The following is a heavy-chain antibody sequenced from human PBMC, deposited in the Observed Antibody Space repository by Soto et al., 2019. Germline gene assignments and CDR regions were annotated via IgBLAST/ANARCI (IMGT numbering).Heavy chain of an antibody. CDR3: ARSMATISYYYYGMDV. V-gene: IGHV1-46*01. CDR2: INPSGGST. J-gene: IGHJ6*02. CDR1: GYSFISYY. Sequence: GASVKVSCKASGYSFISYYMHWVRQAPGQGLEWMGIINPSGGSTSYAQNFQGRVTMTRDTSTSTVNMELSSLRSDDTAVYYCARSMATISYYYYGMDVWGQGTTVTVS.